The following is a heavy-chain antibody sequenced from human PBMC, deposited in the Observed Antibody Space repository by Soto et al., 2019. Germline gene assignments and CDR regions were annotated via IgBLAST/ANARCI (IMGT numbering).Heavy chain of an antibody. CDR1: GFTFSKSA. CDR3: VRYQRRGGSYQGIFEY. J-gene: IGHJ4*02. CDR2: ISHDGSTK. Sequence: EGSLILSCAASGFTFSKSAMHLVRHAPGKGLEWVAVISHDGSTKYYADSAKGRFSILRDNCKNTLYLAMNSLRAEDTAVYYCVRYQRRGGSYQGIFEYWGRGVLVTVSS. V-gene: IGHV3-30-3*01. D-gene: IGHD1-26*01.